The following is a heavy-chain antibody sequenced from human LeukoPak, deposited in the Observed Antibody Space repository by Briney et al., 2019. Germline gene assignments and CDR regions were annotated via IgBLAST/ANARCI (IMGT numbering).Heavy chain of an antibody. CDR3: ASTNCSSTSCPLDY. J-gene: IGHJ4*02. V-gene: IGHV3-48*04. Sequence: PGGSLRLSCAASGFTFSSYSMNWVRQAPGKGLEWVSYISSSSSTIYYADSVKGRFTISRDNAKNSLYLQMNSLRAEDTAVYYCASTNCSSTSCPLDYWGQGTLVTVSS. D-gene: IGHD2-2*01. CDR2: ISSSSSTI. CDR1: GFTFSSYS.